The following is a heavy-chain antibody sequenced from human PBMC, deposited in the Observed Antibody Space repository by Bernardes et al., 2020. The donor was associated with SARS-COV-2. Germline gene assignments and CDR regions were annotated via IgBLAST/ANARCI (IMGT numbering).Heavy chain of an antibody. Sequence: GRSLRLSCAASGFSFRSYGMHWVRQAPGKGLEWVAVIWYDGSNKYYADSVKGRFTISRDNSKNTLYLQMNSLRAEDTAVYYCARELLLWSYGMDVWGQGTTVTVSS. V-gene: IGHV3-33*01. CDR2: IWYDGSNK. CDR1: GFSFRSYG. CDR3: ARELLLWSYGMDV. D-gene: IGHD3-10*01. J-gene: IGHJ6*02.